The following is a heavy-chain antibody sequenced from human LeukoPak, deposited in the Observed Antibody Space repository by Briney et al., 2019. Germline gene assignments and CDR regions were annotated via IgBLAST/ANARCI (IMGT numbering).Heavy chain of an antibody. V-gene: IGHV1-2*02. CDR1: GFSFTGYY. Sequence: ASVRVSCKASGFSFTGYYVQWLRQAPGQGLEWVGWMYLNSGATRYAPKFQDRVTMTRDTSISTAYMELSSLRADDTAMYFCAREGSSGQDWYAFDVWGQETMATVSS. CDR3: AREGSSGQDWYAFDV. J-gene: IGHJ3*01. D-gene: IGHD5-12*01. CDR2: MYLNSGAT.